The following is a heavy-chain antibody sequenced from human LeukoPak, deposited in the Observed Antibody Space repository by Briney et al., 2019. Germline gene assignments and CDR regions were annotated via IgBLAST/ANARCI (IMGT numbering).Heavy chain of an antibody. CDR3: VGYYVGKFDY. D-gene: IGHD4-23*01. CDR1: GFVVSDNY. J-gene: IGHJ4*02. Sequence: PGGSLRLSCAASGFVVSDNYMSWVRQAPGQGLEWVSLIYTSGITKYTDSEKGRFTISRDNAKNTLYLQMNTLSAEDTAVYYCVGYYVGKFDYWGQGTLVTVSS. V-gene: IGHV3-66*02. CDR2: IYTSGIT.